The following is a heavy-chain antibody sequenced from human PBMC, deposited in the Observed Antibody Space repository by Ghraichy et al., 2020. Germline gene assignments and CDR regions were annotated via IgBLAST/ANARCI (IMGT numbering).Heavy chain of an antibody. Sequence: SQTLSLTCAVYVGSFSGYYWSWIRQPPGKGLEWIGEIHPTGTTNNSPSLQRRLTLLVDTSKNQFSLLLKSVTAADTAVYYCARRRQTWSAAEGDAFDIWSQGTMVTVSS. CDR2: IHPTGTT. J-gene: IGHJ3*02. D-gene: IGHD5-18*01. V-gene: IGHV4-34*01. CDR1: VGSFSGYY. CDR3: ARRRQTWSAAEGDAFDI.